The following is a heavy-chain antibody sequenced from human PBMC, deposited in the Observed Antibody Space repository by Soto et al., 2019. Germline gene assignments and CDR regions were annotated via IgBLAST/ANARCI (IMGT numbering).Heavy chain of an antibody. Sequence: ASVKVSCKTSGYTFSNYGITWVRQAPGQGLEWLGWISAYNGNTNYAQKLQGRVTITTDTSTSTAYMELRNLRSDDTAVYYCARLGSGSYYFDYWGQGTLVTVSS. J-gene: IGHJ4*02. CDR2: ISAYNGNT. V-gene: IGHV1-18*01. CDR3: ARLGSGSYYFDY. D-gene: IGHD1-26*01. CDR1: GYTFSNYG.